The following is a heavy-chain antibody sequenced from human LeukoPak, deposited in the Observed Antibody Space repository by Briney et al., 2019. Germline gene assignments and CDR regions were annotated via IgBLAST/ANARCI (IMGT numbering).Heavy chain of an antibody. V-gene: IGHV3-23*01. CDR1: GLDFSNYA. D-gene: IGHD7-27*01. CDR2: ISRSGSRT. J-gene: IGHJ2*01. Sequence: AGGSLRLSCVASGLDFSNYAMSWVRQAPGKGLELVSVISRSGSRTNNADSVQGRFTVSRDNSKNTLHLQMNNLTADDTAIYYCARELVSLGTGYFDLWGRGTLVTVSS. CDR3: ARELVSLGTGYFDL.